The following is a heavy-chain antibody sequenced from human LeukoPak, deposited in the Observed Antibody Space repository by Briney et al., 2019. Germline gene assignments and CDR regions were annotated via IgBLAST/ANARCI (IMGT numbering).Heavy chain of an antibody. Sequence: PSETLSLTCAVSGYSISSGYYWGWIRQPPGKGLEWIGSIYHSGSTYYNPSLKSRVTISVDTSKNQFSLKLSSVTAADTAVYYCARDEGSGSYYEDAFDIWGQGTMVTVSS. V-gene: IGHV4-38-2*02. CDR2: IYHSGST. CDR1: GYSISSGYY. J-gene: IGHJ3*02. D-gene: IGHD1-26*01. CDR3: ARDEGSGSYYEDAFDI.